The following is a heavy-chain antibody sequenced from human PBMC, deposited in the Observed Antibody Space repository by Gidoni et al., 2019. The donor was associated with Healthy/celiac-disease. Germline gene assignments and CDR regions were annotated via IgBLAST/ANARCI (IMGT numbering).Heavy chain of an antibody. Sequence: QVQLQESGPGLVKPSQTLSLTCTVPGGSLSRGGYYWSWVRQHPGKGLEWIGYIYYSGSTYYNPSLKSRVTISVDTSKNQFSLKLSSVTAADTAVYYCARNVYGDYGPPTFDYWGQGTLVTVSS. CDR2: IYYSGST. V-gene: IGHV4-31*03. CDR1: GGSLSRGGYY. D-gene: IGHD4-17*01. J-gene: IGHJ4*02. CDR3: ARNVYGDYGPPTFDY.